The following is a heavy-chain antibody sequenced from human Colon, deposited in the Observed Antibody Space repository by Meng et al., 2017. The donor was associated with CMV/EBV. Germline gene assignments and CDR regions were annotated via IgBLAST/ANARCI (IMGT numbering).Heavy chain of an antibody. J-gene: IGHJ4*02. Sequence: GEALKTCCAASEFTFNTYTMNWVRQAPGEGLEWRANISPSSNSVDYADSVRGRFTVARDNAKNSLYLQRNSLRADDTAIYYWARAAVGGDEGIDYWGQGTLVTVSS. CDR1: EFTFNTYT. V-gene: IGHV3-48*04. CDR2: ISPSSNSV. D-gene: IGHD2-21*01. CDR3: ARAAVGGDEGIDY.